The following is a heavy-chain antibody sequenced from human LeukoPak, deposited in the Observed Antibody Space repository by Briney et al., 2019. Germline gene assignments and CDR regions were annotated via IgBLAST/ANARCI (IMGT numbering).Heavy chain of an antibody. Sequence: GGSLRLSCAASGFTFDDYAMHWVRQAPGKGLEWVSFITGDGGSTYYADSVKGRFTISRDNSKNSLYLQMNSLRTQDTALYYCAKGYHYDSSGYYYLDCWGQGTLVTVSS. J-gene: IGHJ4*02. CDR2: ITGDGGST. V-gene: IGHV3-43*02. D-gene: IGHD3-22*01. CDR1: GFTFDDYA. CDR3: AKGYHYDSSGYYYLDC.